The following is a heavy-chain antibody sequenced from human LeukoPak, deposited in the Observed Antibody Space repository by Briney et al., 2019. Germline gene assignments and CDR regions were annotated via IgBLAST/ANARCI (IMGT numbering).Heavy chain of an antibody. J-gene: IGHJ3*02. Sequence: GGSLRLSCAASRFTFRDYDMHWVRQVPGRGLEWVSAIGIGDDTHYPDSVKGRFTISRENAKNSLYLQMNTLRDGDTAVYYCIRGGIRVSGIDAFDIWAKGQWSPSLQ. V-gene: IGHV3-13*01. CDR2: IGIGDDT. D-gene: IGHD5/OR15-5a*01. CDR1: RFTFRDYD. CDR3: IRGGIRVSGIDAFDI.